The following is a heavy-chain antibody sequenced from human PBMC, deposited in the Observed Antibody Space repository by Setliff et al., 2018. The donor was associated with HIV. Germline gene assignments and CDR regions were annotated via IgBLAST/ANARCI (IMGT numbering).Heavy chain of an antibody. CDR2: ISHGGSA. Sequence: PSETLSLTCAVSGGSISSGDWWTWVHQPPGKGLEWIGEISHGGSANYNPSLKSRVTMSVDKSKNHFSLKSNSVTAADTALYYCARNYYDDSYYRPGVYYVFYMDVWGKGTTVTVSS. CDR3: ARNYYDDSYYRPGVYYVFYMDV. V-gene: IGHV4-4*02. CDR1: GGSISSGDW. D-gene: IGHD3-22*01. J-gene: IGHJ6*03.